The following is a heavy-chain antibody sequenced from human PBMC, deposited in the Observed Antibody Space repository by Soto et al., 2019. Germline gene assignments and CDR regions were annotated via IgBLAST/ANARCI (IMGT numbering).Heavy chain of an antibody. J-gene: IGHJ4*02. CDR2: INHSGST. V-gene: IGHV4-34*01. Sequence: SETLSLTFAVYGGSFSGYYWSWILQPPGKGLEWIGEINHSGSTNYNPSLKSRVTISVDTSKNQFSLKLSSVTAADTDVYYCARGPGLNPLNYWGQGTMVTVSS. CDR3: ARGPGLNPLNY. CDR1: GGSFSGYY.